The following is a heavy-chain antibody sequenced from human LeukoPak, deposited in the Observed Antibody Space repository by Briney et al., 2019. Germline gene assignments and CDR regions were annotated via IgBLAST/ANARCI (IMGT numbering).Heavy chain of an antibody. J-gene: IGHJ4*02. Sequence: GGSLRLSCAASGFTLSSYAMSWVRQAPGKGLEWVGRIKSKTDGGTTDYAAPVKGRFTISRDDSKNTLYLQMNSLKTEDTAVYYCTTAGSQSVDYWGQGTLVTVSS. V-gene: IGHV3-15*01. CDR2: IKSKTDGGTT. CDR3: TTAGSQSVDY. CDR1: GFTLSSYA.